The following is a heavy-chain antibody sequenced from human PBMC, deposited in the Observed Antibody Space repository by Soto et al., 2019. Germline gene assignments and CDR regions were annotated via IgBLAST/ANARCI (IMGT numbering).Heavy chain of an antibody. D-gene: IGHD6-19*01. CDR1: GASIYNGGYF. J-gene: IGHJ5*02. V-gene: IGHV4-30-4*01. CDR2: IHNSGSP. Sequence: SETLSLTCSVSGASIYNGGYFWSWIRQSPGKGLEWIGHIHNSGSPYNNPSLKSRVTISADTSKNQFSLKLSSVTAADTALYYCARRGSGWYDGLNWFDPWGQGTLVTVSS. CDR3: ARRGSGWYDGLNWFDP.